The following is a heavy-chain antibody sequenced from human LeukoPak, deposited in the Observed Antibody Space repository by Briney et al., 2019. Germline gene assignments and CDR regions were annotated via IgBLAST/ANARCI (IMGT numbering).Heavy chain of an antibody. CDR1: GYTFTSYG. CDR3: ASSGILVVPAAHSLFDY. D-gene: IGHD2-2*01. Sequence: GASVKVSCKASGYTFTSYGISWVRQAPGQGLEWMGWISAYNGNTNYAQKLQGRVTMTTDTSTSTAYMELRSLRSDDTAVYYCASSGILVVPAAHSLFDYWGQGTLVTVSS. J-gene: IGHJ4*02. V-gene: IGHV1-18*01. CDR2: ISAYNGNT.